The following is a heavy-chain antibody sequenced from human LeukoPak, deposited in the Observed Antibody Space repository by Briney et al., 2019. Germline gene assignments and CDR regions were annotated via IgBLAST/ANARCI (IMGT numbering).Heavy chain of an antibody. V-gene: IGHV1-2*02. D-gene: IGHD6-6*01. J-gene: IGHJ4*02. CDR3: ARVGMEAARHHYFDY. CDR2: INPNSGGT. Sequence: ASVKVSCKASGYTFTGYYMHWVRQAPGQGLEWMGWINPNSGGTNYAQKFQGRVTMTRDTSISTAYMELSRLRSDDTAVYYCARVGMEAARHHYFDYWGQGTLVTVSS. CDR1: GYTFTGYY.